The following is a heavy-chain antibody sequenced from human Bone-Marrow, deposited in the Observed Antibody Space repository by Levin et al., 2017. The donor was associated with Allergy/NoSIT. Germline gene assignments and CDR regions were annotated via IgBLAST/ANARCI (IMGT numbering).Heavy chain of an antibody. D-gene: IGHD6-13*01. Sequence: LSLTCATSGFPFSSYGMAWVRQAPGKGLEWVASITTTGNYIHYAESVKGRFTLSRDNANNSLSLQMNRLRGEDMAVYYCARAAGAAGRVGLDVWGQGTTVTVSS. CDR2: ITTTGNYI. J-gene: IGHJ6*02. V-gene: IGHV3-21*01. CDR1: GFPFSSYG. CDR3: ARAAGAAGRVGLDV.